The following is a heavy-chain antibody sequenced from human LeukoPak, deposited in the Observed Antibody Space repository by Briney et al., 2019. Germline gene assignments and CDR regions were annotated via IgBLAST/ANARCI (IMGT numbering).Heavy chain of an antibody. CDR2: INPNSGGT. CDR1: GYTFTGYY. Sequence: ASVKVSCKASGYTFTGYYMHWVRQAPGQGLEWMGWINPNSGGTNYAQKFQGRVTMARDTSISTAYMELSRLRSDDTAVYYCARGYSGYDRPAWRYYYYMDVWGKGTTVIISS. J-gene: IGHJ6*03. CDR3: ARGYSGYDRPAWRYYYYMDV. V-gene: IGHV1-2*02. D-gene: IGHD5-12*01.